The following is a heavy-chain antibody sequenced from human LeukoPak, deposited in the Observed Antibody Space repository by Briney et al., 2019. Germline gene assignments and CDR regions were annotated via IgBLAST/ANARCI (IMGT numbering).Heavy chain of an antibody. D-gene: IGHD3-9*01. CDR1: GFTFSSYW. CDR2: IKQDGSEK. V-gene: IGHV3-7*01. CDR3: ARDRGYFDWLLDY. J-gene: IGHJ4*02. Sequence: GGSLRLSCAASGFTFSSYWMSWVRQAPGKGLEWVANIKQDGSEKYYVDSVKGRFTVSRDNAKNSLYLQMNSLRAEHTAVYYCARDRGYFDWLLDYWGQGTLVTVSS.